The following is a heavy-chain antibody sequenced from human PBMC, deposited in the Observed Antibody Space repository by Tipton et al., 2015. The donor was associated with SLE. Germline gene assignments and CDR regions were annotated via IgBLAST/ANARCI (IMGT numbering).Heavy chain of an antibody. CDR1: AFRFSSYW. CDR3: WSWTWSGSGY. CDR2: IKEDGSGK. V-gene: IGHV3-7*01. Sequence: SLRLSCAASAFRFSSYWMNWVRQGPGKGLEWVTSIKEDGSGKYYVDSVKGRFHFTRDNAKSPLYLQVKSLKAEDTTVNYCWSWTWSGSGYWGQGTLVSVSS. J-gene: IGHJ4*02. D-gene: IGHD1-1*01.